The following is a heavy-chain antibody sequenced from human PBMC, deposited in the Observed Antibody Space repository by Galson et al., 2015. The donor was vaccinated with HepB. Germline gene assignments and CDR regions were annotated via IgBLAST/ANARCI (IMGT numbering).Heavy chain of an antibody. J-gene: IGHJ4*02. D-gene: IGHD3-10*01. Sequence: VKVSCKVSGYTFTDHYLHWVQQAPGKGLEWVGLVDPEDGETIYSEKFQGRLTITADTSTDKAYMELSSLSSEDTAVYYCASVRDRYGSGSYYTVLLDSWGQGTLVTVSS. CDR2: VDPEDGET. CDR1: GYTFTDHY. V-gene: IGHV1-69-2*01. CDR3: ASVRDRYGSGSYYTVLLDS.